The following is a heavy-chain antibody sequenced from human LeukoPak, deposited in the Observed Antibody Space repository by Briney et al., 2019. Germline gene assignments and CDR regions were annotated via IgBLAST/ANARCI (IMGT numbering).Heavy chain of an antibody. CDR1: GFTFSSYS. CDR3: ARVAEAAAFDS. V-gene: IGHV3-21*06. J-gene: IGHJ4*02. Sequence: PGGSLRLSCAASGFTFSSYSMNWVRQAPGKGLEWVSSISSSSRYIYYADSMKGRFTISRDNSKNSLYLQMNSLRAGDTAVYYCARVAEAAAFDSWGQGTLVTVSS. CDR2: ISSSSRYI. D-gene: IGHD6-13*01.